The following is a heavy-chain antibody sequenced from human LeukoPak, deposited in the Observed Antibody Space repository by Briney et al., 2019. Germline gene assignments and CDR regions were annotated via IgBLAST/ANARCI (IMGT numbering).Heavy chain of an antibody. D-gene: IGHD4-11*01. J-gene: IGHJ6*02. Sequence: SETLSLTCTVSGGSISSYYWSWIRQPPGKGLEWIGYIYYSGSTNYNPSLKSRVTISVDTSKNQFSLKLSSVTAADTAVYYRARFTVTPRDYYYYYGMDVWGQGTTVTVSS. CDR2: IYYSGST. CDR1: GGSISSYY. V-gene: IGHV4-59*01. CDR3: ARFTVTPRDYYYYYGMDV.